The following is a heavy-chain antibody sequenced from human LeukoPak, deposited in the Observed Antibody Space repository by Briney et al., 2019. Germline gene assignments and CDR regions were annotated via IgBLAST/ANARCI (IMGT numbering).Heavy chain of an antibody. CDR3: ARDRYCIGDICYSGRFDP. V-gene: IGHV4-59*01. CDR2: MYYSGST. D-gene: IGHD2-15*01. Sequence: SETLSLTCTVSGGSMNDYYWSWIRQPPGKGLEWIGYMYYSGSTNYNPSLKSRVSISIDTSKNQFSLKLSSVTAADTAVYYWARDRYCIGDICYSGRFDPWGRGTLVTVSS. J-gene: IGHJ5*02. CDR1: GGSMNDYY.